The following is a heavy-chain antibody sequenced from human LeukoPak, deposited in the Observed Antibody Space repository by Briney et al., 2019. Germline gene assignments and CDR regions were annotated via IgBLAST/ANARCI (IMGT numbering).Heavy chain of an antibody. V-gene: IGHV4-59*01. J-gene: IGHJ6*02. CDR1: GDSISGYY. CDR3: ARIMAVRGAPDYFHYGIDV. D-gene: IGHD3-10*01. CDR2: IYYSGGT. Sequence: SETLSLTCTVSGDSISGYYWTWIRQPPGKGLECIGYIYYSGGTNYNPSLKSRVTISVDTSKYQLFLKLSSVTAADTALYFCARIMAVRGAPDYFHYGIDVWGQGTTVTVSS.